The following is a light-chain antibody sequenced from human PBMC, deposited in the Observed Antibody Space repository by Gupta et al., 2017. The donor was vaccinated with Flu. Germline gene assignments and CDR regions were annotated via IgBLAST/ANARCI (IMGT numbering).Light chain of an antibody. CDR1: SSNIGNNY. V-gene: IGLV1-51*02. CDR2: ENN. Sequence: QSVLTQPPSVSAAPGQKVTISCSGSSSNIGNNYVSWYQQLPGTAPKLLIYENNKRPSGIPDRFSGSKSGTSATLGITGLQTGDEADYYCGTWDSSLSALFGGGTKLTGL. J-gene: IGLJ2*01. CDR3: GTWDSSLSAL.